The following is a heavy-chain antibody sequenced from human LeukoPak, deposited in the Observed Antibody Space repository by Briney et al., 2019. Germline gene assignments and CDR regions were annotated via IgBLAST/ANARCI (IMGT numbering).Heavy chain of an antibody. CDR1: GYSFTGYW. Sequence: GESLKISCKGSGYSFTGYWIGWVRQMPGKGLEWMGDKYPGDFDTTSSPSFQGQVTISDNQSISTVYLQWSSLKASDSAMYYCARLGVCVTFDYWGQGTLVTVSS. CDR3: ARLGVCVTFDY. D-gene: IGHD3-16*01. V-gene: IGHV5-51*01. CDR2: KYPGDFDT. J-gene: IGHJ4*02.